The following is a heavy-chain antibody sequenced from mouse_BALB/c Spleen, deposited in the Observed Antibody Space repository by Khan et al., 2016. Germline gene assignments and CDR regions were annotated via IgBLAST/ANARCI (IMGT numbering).Heavy chain of an antibody. CDR2: INTNTGEP. CDR3: ARRGYGSSY. D-gene: IGHD1-1*01. J-gene: IGHJ2*01. Sequence: QIQLVQSGPELKKPGETVKISCKASGYTFTNYGMNWVKQAPGKGLKWMGWINTNTGEPTYAEEFKGRFAFSLDTSASTAYLQINNLKNEDTATXFWARRGYGSSYWGRGTTLTVAS. V-gene: IGHV9-3*02. CDR1: GYTFTNYG.